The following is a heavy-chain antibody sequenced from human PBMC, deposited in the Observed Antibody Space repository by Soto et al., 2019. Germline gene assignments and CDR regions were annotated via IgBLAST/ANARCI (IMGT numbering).Heavy chain of an antibody. J-gene: IGHJ4*02. Sequence: GGSLRLSCAGSGFTFVADWMSWVRQAPGKGLEWVANINRGGNDRYYVDSVKGRFTISRDNAKNSLYLQMNSLRVEDTAVYYCTRDLDTSGSAPISEYWGQGTLVTVSS. CDR3: TRDLDTSGSAPISEY. CDR2: INRGGNDR. CDR1: GFTFVADW. V-gene: IGHV3-7*03. D-gene: IGHD3-22*01.